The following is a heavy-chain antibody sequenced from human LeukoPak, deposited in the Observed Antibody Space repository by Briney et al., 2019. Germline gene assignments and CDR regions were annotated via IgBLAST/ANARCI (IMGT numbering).Heavy chain of an antibody. V-gene: IGHV4-59*01. CDR3: ARGAPNCSGGSCYSGVFDY. J-gene: IGHJ4*02. CDR1: GGSLSSYY. CDR2: IYYSGRT. Sequence: SETLSLTCTVSGGSLSSYYWSWIRQPPGKGLEWIGYIYYSGRTNYNPSLKSRVTISVDTSKNQFSLKLSSVTAADTAVYYCARGAPNCSGGSCYSGVFDYWGQGTLVTVSS. D-gene: IGHD2-15*01.